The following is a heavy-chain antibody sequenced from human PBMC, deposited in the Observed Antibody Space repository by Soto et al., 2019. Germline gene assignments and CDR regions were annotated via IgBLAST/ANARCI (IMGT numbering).Heavy chain of an antibody. D-gene: IGHD3-3*01. CDR3: ARGLNDFWSGYYTGLVYYYYGMDV. CDR2: IIPIIGTA. J-gene: IGHJ6*02. CDR1: GGTFSSYA. V-gene: IGHV1-69*13. Sequence: ASVKVSCKASGGTFSSYAISWVRQAPGQGLEWMGGIIPIIGTANYAQKFQGRVTITADESTSTAYMELSSLRSEDTAVYYCARGLNDFWSGYYTGLVYYYYGMDVWGQGTTVTVS.